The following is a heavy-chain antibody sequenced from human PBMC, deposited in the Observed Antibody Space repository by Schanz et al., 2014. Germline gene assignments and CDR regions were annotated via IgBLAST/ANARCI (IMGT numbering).Heavy chain of an antibody. D-gene: IGHD3-10*01. CDR1: GYTFNNHG. J-gene: IGHJ3*02. V-gene: IGHV1-18*01. CDR2: INAHTGNT. CDR3: ARVHIATYHYNSPGAFDI. Sequence: VQLVQSGGEVKKPGASATVSCKASGYTFNNHGISWVRQAPGQGLEWMGWINAHTGNTQYAQKFQGRVNMTRDTVTTTVHLELTRLRTDDTAIYYCARVHIATYHYNSPGAFDIWGQGTRVTVSS.